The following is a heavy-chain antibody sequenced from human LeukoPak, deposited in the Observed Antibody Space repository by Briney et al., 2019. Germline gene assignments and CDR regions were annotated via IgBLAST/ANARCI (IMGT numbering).Heavy chain of an antibody. D-gene: IGHD2-15*01. CDR2: IYYSGST. CDR3: ARGAYCSGGSCYYWYFDL. CDR1: GGSISSGDYY. Sequence: PQTLSLTCTVSGGSISSGDYYWSWIRQPPGKGLEWIGYIYYSGSTYYNPSLKSRVTISVDTSKNQFSLKLSSVTAADTAVYYCARGAYCSGGSCYYWYFDLWGRGTLVTVSS. V-gene: IGHV4-30-4*01. J-gene: IGHJ2*01.